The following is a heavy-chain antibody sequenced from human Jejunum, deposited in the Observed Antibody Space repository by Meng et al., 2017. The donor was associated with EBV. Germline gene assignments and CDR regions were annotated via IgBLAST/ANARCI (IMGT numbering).Heavy chain of an antibody. CDR1: GFTFSSYS. CDR2: ISSGSSFI. D-gene: IGHD3-16*02. CDR3: VRDSSFNVH. V-gene: IGHV3-21*02. Sequence: GRLVESGGDLAKPGGSLRLSCAAFGFTFSSYSMNWVRQAPGKGLEWVSYISSGSSFIYYADSVKGRFTISRDDAKNSLFLQLNSLRAEDTAVYYCVRDSSFNVHWGQGTLVTVSS. J-gene: IGHJ4*02.